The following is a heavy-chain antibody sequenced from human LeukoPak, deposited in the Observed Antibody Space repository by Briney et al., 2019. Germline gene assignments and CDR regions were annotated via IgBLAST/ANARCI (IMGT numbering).Heavy chain of an antibody. CDR2: ISYDGSNK. CDR3: ARGHPYYGSGSDY. J-gene: IGHJ4*02. CDR1: GFTFSSYA. Sequence: GGSLRLSCAASGFTFSSYAMHWVRQAPGKGLEWVAVISYDGSNKYYADSVKGRFTISRDNSKNTLYLQMNSLRSDDTAVYYCARGHPYYGSGSDYWGQGTLVTVSS. D-gene: IGHD3-10*01. V-gene: IGHV3-30-3*01.